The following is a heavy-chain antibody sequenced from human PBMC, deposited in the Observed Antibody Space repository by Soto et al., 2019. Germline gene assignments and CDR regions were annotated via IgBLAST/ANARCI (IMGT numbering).Heavy chain of an antibody. J-gene: IGHJ4*02. CDR3: ARRPLVRGIIPYYFDS. V-gene: IGHV4-39*01. Sequence: QLQLQESGPGLVKPSETLSLTCTVSGGSINNSSFYWGWVRQPPGKRLEWIGSIYYSGSAYYNPSLKSRLTRSVDTSKNRCSLNLSSVTASDTAVYFCARRPLVRGIIPYYFDSWGQGTLVTVSS. D-gene: IGHD3-10*01. CDR1: GGSINNSSFY. CDR2: IYYSGSA.